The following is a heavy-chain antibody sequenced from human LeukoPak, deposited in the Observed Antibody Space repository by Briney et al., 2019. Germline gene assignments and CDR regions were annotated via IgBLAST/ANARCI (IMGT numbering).Heavy chain of an antibody. J-gene: IGHJ4*02. Sequence: LSQTLSLTCTVSGGSISSGDYYWSWIRQPPGKGLEWIGYIYYSGSTYYNPSLKSRVTISVDTSKNQFSLKLSSVTAADTAVYYCARELGYCSSPSCFGYWGQGTLVTVSS. V-gene: IGHV4-30-4*08. D-gene: IGHD2-2*01. CDR1: GGSISSGDYY. CDR3: ARELGYCSSPSCFGY. CDR2: IYYSGST.